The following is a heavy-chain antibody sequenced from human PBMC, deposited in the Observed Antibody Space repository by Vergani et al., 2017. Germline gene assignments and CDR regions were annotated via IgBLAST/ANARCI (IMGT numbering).Heavy chain of an antibody. D-gene: IGHD4-23*01. CDR1: GGSISSGSYY. Sequence: QVQLQESGPGLVKPSQTLSLTCTVSGGSISSGSYYWSWIRQPAGKGLEWIGRIYTSGSTNYNPSLKSRVTISVDTSKNQFSLQLSSVTDADTAVYYCARSLPDYGGNSAGWYFDLWGRGTLVTVSS. J-gene: IGHJ2*01. V-gene: IGHV4-61*02. CDR3: ARSLPDYGGNSAGWYFDL. CDR2: IYTSGST.